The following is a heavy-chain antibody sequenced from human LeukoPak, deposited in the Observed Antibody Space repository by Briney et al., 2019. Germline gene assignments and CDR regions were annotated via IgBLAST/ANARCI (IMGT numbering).Heavy chain of an antibody. CDR3: ARDGCSGGSCHEY. V-gene: IGHV4-61*02. CDR2: IYTSGST. D-gene: IGHD2-15*01. CDR1: GGSISSGSYY. Sequence: SQTLSLTCTVSGGSISSGSYYWSWIRQPAGKGLEWIGRIYTSGSTNYNPSLKSRVTISVDTSKNQFSLKLSSVTAADTAVYYCARDGCSGGSCHEYWGQGTLVTVSS. J-gene: IGHJ4*02.